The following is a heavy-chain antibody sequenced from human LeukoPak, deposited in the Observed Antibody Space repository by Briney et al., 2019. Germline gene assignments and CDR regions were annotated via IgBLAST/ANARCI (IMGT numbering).Heavy chain of an antibody. Sequence: PGGSLRLSCAASGFTFSNAWMSWVRQAPGKGLEWVGRIKSKTDGGTTDYAAPVKGRFTISRDDSKNTLYLQMNSLKTEDTAVYYCTTDALYCGGDCYSQPINYWGQGTLVTVSS. J-gene: IGHJ4*02. D-gene: IGHD2-21*02. V-gene: IGHV3-15*01. CDR2: IKSKTDGGTT. CDR3: TTDALYCGGDCYSQPINY. CDR1: GFTFSNAW.